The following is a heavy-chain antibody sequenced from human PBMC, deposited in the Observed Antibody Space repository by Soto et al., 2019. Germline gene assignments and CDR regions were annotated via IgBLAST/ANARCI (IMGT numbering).Heavy chain of an antibody. D-gene: IGHD1-1*01. CDR2: INAGNGNT. J-gene: IGHJ4*02. CDR3: AREGANFTRGRILYYFGY. CDR1: GYTFTSYA. V-gene: IGHV1-3*01. Sequence: VQLVQSGAEVKKPGASVKVSCKASGYTFTSYAMHWVRQAPGQSLEWTGWINAGNGNTKYSQKFQGRVTITRDTSASTAYMELSSLRSEDTDVYYCAREGANFTRGRILYYFGYWGQGTLVTVAS.